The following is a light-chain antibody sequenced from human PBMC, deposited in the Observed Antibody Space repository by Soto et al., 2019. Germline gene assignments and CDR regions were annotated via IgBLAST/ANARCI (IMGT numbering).Light chain of an antibody. V-gene: IGKV3-20*01. J-gene: IGKJ2*01. CDR2: GAS. Sequence: EVVLTQSPGTLSLSRGERATLSCRASQSVMSSYLAWYRQKPGQASRLLIYGASSRADGGPPRFSGSGSGTDFTLTISGLEPDGCAIYYCQQYDHSQYTFGQGTKL. CDR3: QQYDHSQYT. CDR1: QSVMSSY.